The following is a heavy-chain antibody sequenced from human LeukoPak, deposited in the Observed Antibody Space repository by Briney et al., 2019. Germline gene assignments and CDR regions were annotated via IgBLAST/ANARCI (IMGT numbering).Heavy chain of an antibody. J-gene: IGHJ4*02. Sequence: ASVKVSCKASGYTFTSYXXXWVRQAXGQGLEWMGIINPSXXXTXXXXXFQGRVTXXRXXSTSTVXMELSSLRSEDTAVYYCARAYDFPDYWGQGTLVTVSS. CDR2: INPSXXXT. D-gene: IGHD3-3*01. CDR3: ARAYDFPDY. CDR1: GYTFTSYX. V-gene: IGHV1-46*01.